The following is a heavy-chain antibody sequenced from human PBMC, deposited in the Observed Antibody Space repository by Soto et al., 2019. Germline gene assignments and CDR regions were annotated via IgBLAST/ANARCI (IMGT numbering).Heavy chain of an antibody. CDR1: GFTFSNYA. Sequence: EVQLLESGGALVQPGGSLRLSCAASGFTFSNYAMAWVRQAPGTGLEWVSGISSSGGTTFYAASVKGRFTVSRDNSKNTLFLQMKILRAEDTAIYYCARDWVAVAGKIDNWGQGTLVTVSS. J-gene: IGHJ4*02. V-gene: IGHV3-23*01. D-gene: IGHD6-19*01. CDR2: ISSSGGTT. CDR3: ARDWVAVAGKIDN.